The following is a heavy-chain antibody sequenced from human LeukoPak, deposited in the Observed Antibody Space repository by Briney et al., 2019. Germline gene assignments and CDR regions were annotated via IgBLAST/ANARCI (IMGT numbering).Heavy chain of an antibody. J-gene: IGHJ4*02. Sequence: PSETLSLTCTVSGGSISNSHYYWSWIRQPPGKGLEWIGEINHSGSTNYNPSLKSRVTISVYTSKNQFSLKLTSVTAADTAMYYCARILPSQYSRSQVAFDYWGQGTLVTVSS. CDR1: GGSISNSHYY. CDR2: INHSGST. D-gene: IGHD5-12*01. V-gene: IGHV4-39*07. CDR3: ARILPSQYSRSQVAFDY.